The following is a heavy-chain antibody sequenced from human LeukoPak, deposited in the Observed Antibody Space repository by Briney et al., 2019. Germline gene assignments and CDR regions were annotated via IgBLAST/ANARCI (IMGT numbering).Heavy chain of an antibody. CDR2: IYYSGST. CDR1: GGSISSHY. Sequence: PSGTLSLTCTVSGGSISSHYWSWIRQPPGKGLEWISYIYYSGSTNYNPSLKSRVTISVDTSKNQFSLKLSSVTAADTAVYYCASYLGAVYHFDYWGQGTLVTVSS. J-gene: IGHJ4*02. D-gene: IGHD3-16*01. V-gene: IGHV4-59*11. CDR3: ASYLGAVYHFDY.